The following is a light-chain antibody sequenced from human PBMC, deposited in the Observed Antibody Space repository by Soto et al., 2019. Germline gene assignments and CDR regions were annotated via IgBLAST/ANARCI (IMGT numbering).Light chain of an antibody. CDR1: SSDVGGYNF. Sequence: QSALTQPPSASGSPGQSVAISCTGTSSDVGGYNFVSWYQHHPGKAPKLMIYEVNKRPSGVPDRFSGSKSGNTASLTVSGLQAEDEADYYCSSYAGSNNLYVFGPGTKVTVL. CDR2: EVN. J-gene: IGLJ1*01. CDR3: SSYAGSNNLYV. V-gene: IGLV2-8*01.